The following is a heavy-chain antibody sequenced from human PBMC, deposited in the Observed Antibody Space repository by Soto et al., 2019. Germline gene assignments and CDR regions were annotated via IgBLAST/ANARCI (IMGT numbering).Heavy chain of an antibody. J-gene: IGHJ4*02. CDR1: GRSISSSNW. V-gene: IGHV4-4*02. D-gene: IGHD6-19*01. Sequence: QVQLQESGPGLVKPSGTLSLTCAVSGRSISSSNWWSWIRQPPGKGLEWIGEIYHSGSTNYNPSLKSRVTISVYKSKNQFSLKLSSVTAADTAVYYCASIAVADTPFDYWGQGTLVTVSS. CDR3: ASIAVADTPFDY. CDR2: IYHSGST.